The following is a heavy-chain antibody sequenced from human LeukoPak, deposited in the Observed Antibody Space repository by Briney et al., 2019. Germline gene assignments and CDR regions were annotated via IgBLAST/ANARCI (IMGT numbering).Heavy chain of an antibody. CDR2: VYYSGTT. J-gene: IGHJ6*03. CDR1: GGSISSYY. Sequence: SETLSLTCTVAGGSISSYYWSWIRQPPGTGLEWIGYVYYSGTTNYNSSLQSRVTISVDTSKNQFSLKLRSVTAADTAVYYCARGPYYYMDVWGKGTTVTVSS. V-gene: IGHV4-59*01. CDR3: ARGPYYYMDV.